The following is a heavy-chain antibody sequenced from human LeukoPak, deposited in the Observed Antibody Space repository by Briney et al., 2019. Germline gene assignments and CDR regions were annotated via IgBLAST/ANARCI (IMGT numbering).Heavy chain of an antibody. V-gene: IGHV3-21*01. CDR3: ARILSSGYYTGFDY. J-gene: IGHJ4*02. Sequence: GRSLRLSCAASGFTFSSYSMHWVRQAPGKGLEWVSSITSSSSNILYADSVKGRFTISRDNAKNSLYPQMNTLRAEDTAVYYCARILSSGYYTGFDYWGQGTLVTVSS. D-gene: IGHD3/OR15-3a*01. CDR2: ITSSSSNI. CDR1: GFTFSSYS.